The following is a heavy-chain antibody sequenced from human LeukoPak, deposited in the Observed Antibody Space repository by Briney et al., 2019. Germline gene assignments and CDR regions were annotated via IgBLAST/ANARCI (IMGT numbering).Heavy chain of an antibody. Sequence: KSGGSLRLSCAASGFTFSNAWMSWVRQAPGKGLEWVGRIKSKTDGGTTDYAAPVKGRFTISRDDSKNTLYLQMNSLKTEDTAVYYCTITRLWFGELPDYWGQGTLVTVSS. CDR1: GFTFSNAW. CDR2: IKSKTDGGTT. V-gene: IGHV3-15*01. J-gene: IGHJ4*02. D-gene: IGHD3-10*01. CDR3: TITRLWFGELPDY.